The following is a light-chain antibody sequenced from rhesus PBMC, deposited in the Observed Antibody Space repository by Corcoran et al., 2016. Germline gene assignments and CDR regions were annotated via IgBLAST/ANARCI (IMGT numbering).Light chain of an antibody. CDR2: AVA. CDR1: QSVSRY. V-gene: IGKV3S9*01. J-gene: IGKJ2*01. CDR3: QHYSTWPYT. Sequence: EIVMTQSPATLSLSPGERATLSCRASQSVSRYVAWYQPKPDQTPRLLNYAVATRATGIPDRFSGSGSGTDFSLTRSSLEPEDFAVYYCQHYSTWPYTFGQGTKVEIK.